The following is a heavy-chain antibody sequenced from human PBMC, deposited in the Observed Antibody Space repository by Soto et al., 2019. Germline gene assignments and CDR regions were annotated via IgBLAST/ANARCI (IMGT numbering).Heavy chain of an antibody. CDR3: VRDVYSGSYLLY. V-gene: IGHV4-30-2*01. CDR2: IYHSGST. D-gene: IGHD1-26*01. Sequence: QLQLQESGSGLVKPSQTLSLTCAVSGGSISSGGYSWSWIRQPPGKGLEWIGYIYHSGSTYYNPSLKSRVAISVDRSKNQFSLELSSVTAADTSVYYCVRDVYSGSYLLYWGQGTLVTVSA. J-gene: IGHJ4*02. CDR1: GGSISSGGYS.